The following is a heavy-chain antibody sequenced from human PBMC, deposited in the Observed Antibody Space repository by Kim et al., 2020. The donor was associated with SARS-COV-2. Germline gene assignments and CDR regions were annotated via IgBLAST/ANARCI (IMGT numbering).Heavy chain of an antibody. J-gene: IGHJ6*02. Sequence: GGSLRLSCAASGFSFSGYWMHWVRQPPGRGLMWASRIKSDGSTIYADSVEGRFTTSRDNAKNTLYLQVNSLRVEDTAVYYCARGNYHGMDVWGPGTTATV. V-gene: IGHV3-74*01. CDR3: ARGNYHGMDV. CDR2: IKSDGST. CDR1: GFSFSGYW.